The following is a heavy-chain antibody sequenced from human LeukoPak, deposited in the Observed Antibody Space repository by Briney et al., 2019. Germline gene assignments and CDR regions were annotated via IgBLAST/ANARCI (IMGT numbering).Heavy chain of an antibody. J-gene: IGHJ4*02. CDR2: ISYDGNNK. CDR3: ARDKSVHFFDY. Sequence: GGSLRLSCAASGFTFSTYAMHWVRQAPGKGRKWVAVISYDGNNKYYADSLKGRFTISRDNSKNTIYLQMNILRAKDTAIYYCARDKSVHFFDYWGQGALVTVSS. V-gene: IGHV3-30-3*01. CDR1: GFTFSTYA.